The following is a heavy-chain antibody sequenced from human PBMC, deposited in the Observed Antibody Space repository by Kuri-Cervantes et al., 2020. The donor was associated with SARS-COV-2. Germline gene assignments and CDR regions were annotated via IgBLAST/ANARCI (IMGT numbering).Heavy chain of an antibody. CDR2: ISGSGGST. J-gene: IGHJ4*02. CDR1: GFTFRSYA. Sequence: GESLKISCAASGFTFRSYAMSWVRQAPGKGLEWVSAISGSGGSTYYADSVKGRFTISRDNSKNTLYLQMNSLRAEDTAVYYCAYGTYYDILTCYLDFDYWGQGTLVTVSS. D-gene: IGHD3-9*01. V-gene: IGHV3-23*01. CDR3: AYGTYYDILTCYLDFDY.